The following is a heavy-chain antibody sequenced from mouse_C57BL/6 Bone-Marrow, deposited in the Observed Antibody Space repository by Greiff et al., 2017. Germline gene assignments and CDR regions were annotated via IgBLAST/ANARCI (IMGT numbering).Heavy chain of an antibody. CDR3: ARDGYYGSSYYAMDY. D-gene: IGHD1-1*01. V-gene: IGHV5-12*01. CDR1: GFTFSDYY. Sequence: EVKLVESGGGLVQPGGSLKLSCAASGFTFSDYYMYWVRQTPEKRLEWVAYISNGGGSTYYPDTVKGRFTISRDNANNTLYLQMSRLKSEDTAMYYCARDGYYGSSYYAMDYWGQGTSVTVSS. J-gene: IGHJ4*01. CDR2: ISNGGGST.